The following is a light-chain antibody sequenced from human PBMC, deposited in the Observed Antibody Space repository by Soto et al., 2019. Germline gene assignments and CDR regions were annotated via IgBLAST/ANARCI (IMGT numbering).Light chain of an antibody. Sequence: DIQMTQSPSTLSGSVGDRVTITCRASQTISSRLAWYQQKPGKAPKLLIYKASTLKSGVPSRSSGSGSGTEFTLTINSLQPEDFATYYCQQLESYPSTFGGGTKVDIK. V-gene: IGKV1-5*03. CDR3: QQLESYPST. CDR1: QTISSR. CDR2: KAS. J-gene: IGKJ4*01.